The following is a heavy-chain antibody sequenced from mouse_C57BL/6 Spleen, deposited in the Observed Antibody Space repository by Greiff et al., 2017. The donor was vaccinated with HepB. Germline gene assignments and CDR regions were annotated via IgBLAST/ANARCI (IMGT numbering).Heavy chain of an antibody. J-gene: IGHJ1*03. D-gene: IGHD2-1*01. CDR1: GFTFSDYY. Sequence: EVQLVESEGGLVQPGRSMKLSCTASGFTFSDYYMAWVRQVPEKGLEWVANINYDGSSTYYLDSLKSRFIISRDNAKNILYLQMSSLKSEDTATYYCARDGVGGNSYWYFDVWGTGTTVTVSS. V-gene: IGHV5-16*01. CDR3: ARDGVGGNSYWYFDV. CDR2: INYDGSST.